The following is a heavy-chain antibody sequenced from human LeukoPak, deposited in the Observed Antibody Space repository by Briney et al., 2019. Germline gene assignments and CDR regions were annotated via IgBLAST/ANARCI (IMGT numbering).Heavy chain of an antibody. CDR2: IFYSGST. CDR3: ARQLALELLPPGWFDP. D-gene: IGHD3-3*01. CDR1: GGSISSYY. V-gene: IGHV4-59*08. Sequence: SETLSLTCTVSGGSISSYYWSWIRQPPGKGLEWIGYIFYSGSTNYNPSPKSRVTISVDTSKTQFSLKLSSVTAADTAVYYCARQLALELLPPGWFDPWGQGTLVTVSS. J-gene: IGHJ5*02.